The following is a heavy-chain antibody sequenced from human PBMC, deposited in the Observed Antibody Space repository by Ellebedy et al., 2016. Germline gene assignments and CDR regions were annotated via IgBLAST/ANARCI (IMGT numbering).Heavy chain of an antibody. CDR2: ISYDGNNK. J-gene: IGHJ4*01. CDR1: GFTFSSFP. V-gene: IGHV3-30-3*01. Sequence: GESLKISXEASGFTFSSFPMHWVRQSTGKGLQWVADISYDGNNKYYADSVKGRFTISRDNYKDTLYLQMNSLRVDDTGLYFCARDMGWVDGIDDYWGQGTLVTVSS. CDR3: ARDMGWVDGIDDY. D-gene: IGHD6-19*01.